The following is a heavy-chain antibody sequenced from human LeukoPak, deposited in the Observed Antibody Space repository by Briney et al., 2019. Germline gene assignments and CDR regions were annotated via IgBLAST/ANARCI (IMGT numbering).Heavy chain of an antibody. CDR3: ARPILAVAPFDY. CDR1: GGSISSYY. V-gene: IGHV4-59*08. Sequence: SETLSLTCTVSGGSISSYYWSWIRQPPGKGLEWIGYIYYSGSTNYNPSLKSRVTISVDTSKNQFSLKLSSVTAADTAVYYCARPILAVAPFDYWGQGTLVTVSS. D-gene: IGHD6-19*01. J-gene: IGHJ4*02. CDR2: IYYSGST.